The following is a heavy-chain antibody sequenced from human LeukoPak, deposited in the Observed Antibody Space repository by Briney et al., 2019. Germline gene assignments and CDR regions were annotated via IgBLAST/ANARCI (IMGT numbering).Heavy chain of an antibody. V-gene: IGHV3-7*01. J-gene: IGHJ4*02. Sequence: GESLRLSCVASGFNFGGYSMGWVRQAPGKGLEWVTYMNEYGSDIFYVDSVKGRFTISRDNAKNSLYLQMNSLRVEDTAVYYCARPRGCGTSKCNNFDYWGQGTLVTVSS. CDR3: ARPRGCGTSKCNNFDY. CDR1: GFNFGGYS. D-gene: IGHD2-21*01. CDR2: MNEYGSDI.